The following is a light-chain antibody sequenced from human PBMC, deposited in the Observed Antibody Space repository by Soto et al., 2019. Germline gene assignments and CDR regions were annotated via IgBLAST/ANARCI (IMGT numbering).Light chain of an antibody. Sequence: QSALTQPRSVPGSPVQSVTISCTGTSSAVGGYNYVSWYQHHPGRAPKLVIYSVSRRPSGVPDRFSASKSGSTASLTISGLQSEDEADYFCCSYAGTYITLFGGGTKLTVL. J-gene: IGLJ2*01. CDR2: SVS. V-gene: IGLV2-11*01. CDR1: SSAVGGYNY. CDR3: CSYAGTYITL.